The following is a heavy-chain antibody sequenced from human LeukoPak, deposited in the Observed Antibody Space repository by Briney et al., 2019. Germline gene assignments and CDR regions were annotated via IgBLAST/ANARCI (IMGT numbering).Heavy chain of an antibody. CDR1: AYTFTDYY. Sequence: ASVKVSCKASAYTFTDYYMHWFRQAHGQGPEWMGWINDNSGGTKYAQKFQDRVTLTRDTSISTAYLELSRLTSDDTAVYYCVRDKAAATGLSLDYWGQGTLVTVSS. D-gene: IGHD6-13*01. V-gene: IGHV1-2*02. CDR2: INDNSGGT. J-gene: IGHJ4*02. CDR3: VRDKAAATGLSLDY.